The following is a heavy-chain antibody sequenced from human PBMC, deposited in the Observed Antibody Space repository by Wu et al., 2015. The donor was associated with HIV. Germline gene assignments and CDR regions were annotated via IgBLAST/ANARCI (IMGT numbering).Heavy chain of an antibody. CDR2: IIPIFGTA. CDR1: GGTFSSYA. J-gene: IGHJ6*01. CDR3: ASYCSSTSCYNYYYGMDV. D-gene: IGHD2-2*02. Sequence: QVQLVQSGAEVKKPGSSVKVSCKASGGTFSSYAISWVRQAPGQGLEWMGGIIPIFGTANYAQKFQGRVTITTDESTSTAYMELSSLRSEDTAVYYCASYCSSTSCYNYYYGMDVWGPRDHGHRLL. V-gene: IGHV1-69*05.